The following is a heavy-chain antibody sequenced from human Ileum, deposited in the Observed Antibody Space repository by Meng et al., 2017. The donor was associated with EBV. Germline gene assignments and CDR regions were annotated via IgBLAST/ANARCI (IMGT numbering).Heavy chain of an antibody. CDR3: ALCTRSWFDT. CDR2: IYWDDDK. J-gene: IGHJ5*02. V-gene: IGHV2-5*02. Sequence: QITLKESGPTLVKPTXTLTLTCTFSGFSRSTSEVGLGWIPPPPGKDLEWLAVIYWDDDKRYSPSLKSRLTITKDTSKNQVVLTLTNMDPVDTATYYCALCTRSWFDTWGQGTLVTVSS. CDR1: GFSRSTSEVG. D-gene: IGHD2-2*01.